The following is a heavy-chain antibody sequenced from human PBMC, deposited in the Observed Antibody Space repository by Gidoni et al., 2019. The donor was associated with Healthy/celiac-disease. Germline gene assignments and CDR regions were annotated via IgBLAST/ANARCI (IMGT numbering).Heavy chain of an antibody. J-gene: IGHJ4*02. D-gene: IGHD6-13*01. CDR1: GFTFTSSA. V-gene: IGHV1-58*01. CDR2: IVVGSGNT. Sequence: QMQLVQSGPEVQKPGTSVKVSCKASGFTFTSSAVQWVRQARGQRLEWIGWIVVGSGNTNYAQKFQERVTITRDMSTSTAYMELSSLRSEDTAVYYCAADRSKGQQDGVYWGQGTLVTVSS. CDR3: AADRSKGQQDGVY.